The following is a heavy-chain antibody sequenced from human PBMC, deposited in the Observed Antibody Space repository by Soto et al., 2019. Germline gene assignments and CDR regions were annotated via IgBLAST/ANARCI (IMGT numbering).Heavy chain of an antibody. V-gene: IGHV1-69*12. CDR1: GGTFSSYA. Sequence: QVQLVQSGAEVRQPASSVKVSCKTSGGTFSSYAISWVRQAPGQGLEWMGGIVPIVDTATYAQKFQGRVTITADESTTTASMQLSSLRSDDTAVYYCFIVVAIPAPPDYWCQGTLVTVSS. CDR2: IVPIVDTA. D-gene: IGHD3-16*02. CDR3: FIVVAIPAPPDY. J-gene: IGHJ4*02.